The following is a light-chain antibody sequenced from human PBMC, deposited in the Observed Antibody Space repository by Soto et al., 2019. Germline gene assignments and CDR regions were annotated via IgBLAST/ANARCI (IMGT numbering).Light chain of an antibody. V-gene: IGKV1-5*01. J-gene: IGKJ4*01. CDR1: QSITTW. Sequence: DIQMTQSPSTVSAYVGDSVTITCRASQSITTWLAWYQQRPGKAPKLLIYDVSSLQSGVPSRFSGSGAGTEFTLTISSLQPEDFATYYCQQLNGYLTFGGGTKVDIK. CDR3: QQLNGYLT. CDR2: DVS.